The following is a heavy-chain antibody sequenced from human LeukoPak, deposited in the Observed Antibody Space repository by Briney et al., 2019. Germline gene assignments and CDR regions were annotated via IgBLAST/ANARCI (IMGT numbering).Heavy chain of an antibody. J-gene: IGHJ3*02. CDR1: GGSISSGSYY. D-gene: IGHD3-10*01. CDR3: ARDPLWFGELSGAFDI. CDR2: IYTSGST. V-gene: IGHV4-61*02. Sequence: SETLSLTCTVSGGSISSGSYYWGWIRQPAGKGLEWIGRIYTSGSTNYNPSLKSRVTISVDTSKNQFSLKLSSVTAADTAVYYCARDPLWFGELSGAFDIWGQGTMVTVSS.